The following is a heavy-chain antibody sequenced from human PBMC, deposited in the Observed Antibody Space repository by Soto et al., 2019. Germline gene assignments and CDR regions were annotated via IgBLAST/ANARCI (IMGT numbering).Heavy chain of an antibody. J-gene: IGHJ4*02. CDR2: ISYDGSNK. Sequence: QVQLVESGGGVVQPGRSLRLSCAASGFTFSSYAMHWVRQAPGKGLEWVAVISYDGSNKYYADSVKGRFTISRDNSKNTLYLQMNSLRAEDTAVYYCARGPRYDFWRGLDYWGQGTLVTVSS. D-gene: IGHD3-3*01. CDR3: ARGPRYDFWRGLDY. CDR1: GFTFSSYA. V-gene: IGHV3-30-3*01.